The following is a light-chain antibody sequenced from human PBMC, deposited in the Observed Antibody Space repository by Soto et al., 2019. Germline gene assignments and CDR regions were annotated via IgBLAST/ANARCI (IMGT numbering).Light chain of an antibody. CDR2: GAS. Sequence: DIQMTQSPSSVSASVGDRIQINCRASQHIGNFLAWYQQTPGKAPNLMVHGASSLYRGVPSRFSGGGAGTDFTLTISSLQAEDDATYFCQQTSAFPRTLGPGTKVDIK. V-gene: IGKV1-12*01. CDR3: QQTSAFPRT. J-gene: IGKJ3*01. CDR1: QHIGNF.